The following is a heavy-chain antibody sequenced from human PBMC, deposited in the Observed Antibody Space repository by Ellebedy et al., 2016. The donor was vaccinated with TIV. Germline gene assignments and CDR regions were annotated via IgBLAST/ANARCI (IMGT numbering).Heavy chain of an antibody. D-gene: IGHD2-21*01. CDR1: GFTFSSYG. J-gene: IGHJ4*02. V-gene: IGHV3-30*18. CDR3: AKENAILTSLDY. CDR2: ISYDGSNK. Sequence: GESLKISCAASGFTFSSYGMHWVRQAPGKGLEWVAVISYDGSNKYYADSVKGRFTISRDNSKNTLYLQMNSLRAEDTAVYYCAKENAILTSLDYWGQGTLVTVSS.